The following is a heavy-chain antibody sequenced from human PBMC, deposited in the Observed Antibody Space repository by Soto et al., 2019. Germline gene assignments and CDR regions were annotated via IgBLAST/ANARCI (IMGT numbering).Heavy chain of an antibody. CDR2: ISAYNGNT. CDR1: GYTFTSYG. J-gene: IGHJ5*02. Sequence: ASVKVSCKASGYTFTSYGISWVRQAPGQGLEWMGWISAYNGNTNYAQELQGRVTMTTDTSTSTAYMELRSLRSDDTAVYYCARSPEGIAAAGNWFDPWGQGTLVTVSS. V-gene: IGHV1-18*04. CDR3: ARSPEGIAAAGNWFDP. D-gene: IGHD6-13*01.